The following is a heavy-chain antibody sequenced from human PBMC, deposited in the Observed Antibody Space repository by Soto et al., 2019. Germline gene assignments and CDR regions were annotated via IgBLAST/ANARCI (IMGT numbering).Heavy chain of an antibody. Sequence: QVQLVQSGAEVKKPGSSVKVSCKASGGTFSSYAISWVRQAPGQGLEWMGGIIPIFGTASYAQKFQGRVTITADESTSTAYRELSSLRSEDTAVYYCARVADYDFWSGYPSSYYYYGMDVWGQGTTVTVSS. J-gene: IGHJ6*02. CDR1: GGTFSSYA. CDR3: ARVADYDFWSGYPSSYYYYGMDV. V-gene: IGHV1-69*01. D-gene: IGHD3-3*01. CDR2: IIPIFGTA.